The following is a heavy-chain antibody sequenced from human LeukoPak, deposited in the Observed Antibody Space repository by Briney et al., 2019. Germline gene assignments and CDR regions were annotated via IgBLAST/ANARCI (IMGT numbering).Heavy chain of an antibody. D-gene: IGHD6-19*01. CDR2: IWYDGSNK. J-gene: IGHJ4*02. Sequence: PAGSLRLSCAASGFTFSSYGMHWVRQAPGKGLEWVAVIWYDGSNKYYADSVKGRFTISRDNSKNTLYLQMNSLRAEDTAVYYCARDHSSGWYSDYFDYWGQGTLVTVSS. CDR3: ARDHSSGWYSDYFDY. CDR1: GFTFSSYG. V-gene: IGHV3-33*01.